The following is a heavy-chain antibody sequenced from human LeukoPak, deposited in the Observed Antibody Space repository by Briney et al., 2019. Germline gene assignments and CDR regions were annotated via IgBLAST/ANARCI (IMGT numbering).Heavy chain of an antibody. CDR3: AKDRYDSSGYYYY. J-gene: IGHJ4*02. Sequence: AGGSLRLSCAASGFTVSSNYMSWVRQAPGKGLEWVSVIYSGGSTYYADSVKGRFTISRDNSKNTLYLQMNSLRAEDTAVYYCAKDRYDSSGYYYYWGQGTLVTVSS. V-gene: IGHV3-66*01. CDR1: GFTVSSNY. CDR2: IYSGGST. D-gene: IGHD3-22*01.